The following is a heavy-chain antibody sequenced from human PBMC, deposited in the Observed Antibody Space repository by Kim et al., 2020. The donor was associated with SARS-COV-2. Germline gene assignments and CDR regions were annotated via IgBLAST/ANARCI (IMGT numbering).Heavy chain of an antibody. CDR3: AKDLGDGLDLNYDGMDV. D-gene: IGHD3-16*01. J-gene: IGHJ6*02. V-gene: IGHV3-30*18. CDR2: ISYDGSNK. Sequence: GGSLRLSCAASGFTFSSYGMRWVRQAPGKGLEWVAVISYDGSNKYYADSVKGRFTISRDNSKNTLYLQMNSLRAEDTAVYYCAKDLGDGLDLNYDGMDVWGQGTTVTVSS. CDR1: GFTFSSYG.